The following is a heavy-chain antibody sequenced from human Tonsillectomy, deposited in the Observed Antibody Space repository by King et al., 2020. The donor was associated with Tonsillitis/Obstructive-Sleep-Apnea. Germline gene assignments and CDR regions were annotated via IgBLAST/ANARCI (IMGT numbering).Heavy chain of an antibody. J-gene: IGHJ6*03. CDR3: ARLGGLVPSYYYYYMDV. CDR2: IYPGDSDT. V-gene: IGHV5-51*01. D-gene: IGHD3/OR15-3a*01. CDR1: GYSFTSYW. Sequence: VQLVESGAEVKKPGESLKISCKGSGYSFTSYWIGWVRQMPGKGLEWMGVIYPGDSDTRYSPSFQGQGTISADKSISTAYLQWSSLKASDTAMYYCARLGGLVPSYYYYYMDVWGKGTTVTVSS.